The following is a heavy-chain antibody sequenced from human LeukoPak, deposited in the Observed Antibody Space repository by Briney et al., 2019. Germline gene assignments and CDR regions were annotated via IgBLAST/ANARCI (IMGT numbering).Heavy chain of an antibody. J-gene: IGHJ4*02. D-gene: IGHD6-13*01. CDR3: ARDPQIAITIQGAMGY. CDR2: ISTYNGNT. V-gene: IGHV1-18*01. CDR1: GYTFTSYG. Sequence: ASVKVSCKASGYTFTSYGISWVRQAPGQGLEWMGWISTYNGNTNHAQKLQGRVTMTTDTSTSTAYMELRSLRSDDTAVYYCARDPQIAITIQGAMGYWGQGTLVTVSS.